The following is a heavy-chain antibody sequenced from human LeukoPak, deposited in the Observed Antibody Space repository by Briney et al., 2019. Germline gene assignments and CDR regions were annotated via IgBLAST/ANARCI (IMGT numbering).Heavy chain of an antibody. CDR2: IYTSGSN. Sequence: SETLSLTCSVSGASISSYYWSWIRQPAGKGLEWIGRIYTSGSNNYNPSLKSRVTISVDKSKNQLSLKLTSVTAADTAVYYCARDYYDSSGYYGRGGYYYMDVWGRGTTVTVSS. V-gene: IGHV4-4*07. CDR1: GASISSYY. CDR3: ARDYYDSSGYYGRGGYYYMDV. J-gene: IGHJ6*03. D-gene: IGHD3-22*01.